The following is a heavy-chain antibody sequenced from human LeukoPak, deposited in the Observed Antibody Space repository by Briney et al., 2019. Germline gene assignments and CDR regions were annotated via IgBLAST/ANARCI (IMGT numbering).Heavy chain of an antibody. D-gene: IGHD2-21*02. CDR3: VREDTPATANY. J-gene: IGHJ4*02. CDR1: GFNFANHA. CDR2: ISGGGDIT. Sequence: TGGSLRLSCAASGFNFANHAMSWVRQTAGKGLEWVSAISGGGDITYYADSVKGRFTISRDNSKDTLFLQMHSLRPEDTAVYYCVREDTPATANYWGQGTLVTISS. V-gene: IGHV3-23*01.